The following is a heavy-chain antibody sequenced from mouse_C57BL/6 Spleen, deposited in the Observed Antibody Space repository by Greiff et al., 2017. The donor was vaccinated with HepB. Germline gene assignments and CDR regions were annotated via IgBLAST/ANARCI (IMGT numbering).Heavy chain of an antibody. Sequence: QVQLQQSGAELVRPGTSVKVSCKASGYAFTNYLIEWVKQRPGQGLEWIGVINPGSGGTNYNEKFKGKATLTADKSSSTAYMQLSSLTSEDSAVYFCARSSYYSNCFDYWGQGTTLIVSS. V-gene: IGHV1-54*01. D-gene: IGHD2-5*01. CDR1: GYAFTNYL. CDR3: ARSSYYSNCFDY. J-gene: IGHJ2*01. CDR2: INPGSGGT.